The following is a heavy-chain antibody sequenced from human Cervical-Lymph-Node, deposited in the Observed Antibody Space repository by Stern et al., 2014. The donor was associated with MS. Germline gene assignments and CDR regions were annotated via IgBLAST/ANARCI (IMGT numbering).Heavy chain of an antibody. CDR1: GYSFNIYW. J-gene: IGHJ6*02. Sequence: VQLEPSGAEVIQPAETLTISCKGFGYSFNIYWIAWVRQRPRKGLEWMGIIYPDDSDTGYSPSFQGQVTFSVDKSISTAYLQWSSLKPSDTATYFCARRGMDVWGQGTSVTVSS. CDR2: IYPDDSDT. CDR3: ARRGMDV. V-gene: IGHV5-51*01.